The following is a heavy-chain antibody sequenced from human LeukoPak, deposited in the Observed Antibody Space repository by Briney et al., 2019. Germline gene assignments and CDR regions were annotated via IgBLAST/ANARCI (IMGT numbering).Heavy chain of an antibody. Sequence: PGGSLRLSCAASGFTFSNAWMSWVRQAPGKGLEWVGRIKSKTDGGTTDYAAPVKGRFTISRDDSKNTLYLRMNSLKTEDTAVCYCTTDPIWRFLEWSENNWFDPWGQGTLVTVSS. V-gene: IGHV3-15*01. J-gene: IGHJ5*02. CDR3: TTDPIWRFLEWSENNWFDP. CDR1: GFTFSNAW. D-gene: IGHD3-3*01. CDR2: IKSKTDGGTT.